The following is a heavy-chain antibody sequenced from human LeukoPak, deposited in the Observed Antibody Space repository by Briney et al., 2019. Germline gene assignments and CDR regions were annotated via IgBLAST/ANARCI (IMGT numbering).Heavy chain of an antibody. J-gene: IGHJ4*02. CDR3: ARDRIEYSSSDYFDY. CDR2: IYSGGST. Sequence: GGSLRLSCAASGFTVSSNYMSWVRQAPGKGLEWVSVIYSGGSTYYADSVKDRFTISRDNSKNTLYLQMNSLRAEDTAVYYCARDRIEYSSSDYFDYWGQGTLVTVSS. CDR1: GFTVSSNY. V-gene: IGHV3-53*01. D-gene: IGHD6-6*01.